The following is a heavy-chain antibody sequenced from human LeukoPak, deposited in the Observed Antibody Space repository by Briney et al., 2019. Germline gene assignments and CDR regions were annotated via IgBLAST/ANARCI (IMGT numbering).Heavy chain of an antibody. CDR1: GGSISSGGYY. CDR2: IYYSGST. CDR3: ARARLLSTYFDY. D-gene: IGHD2-21*02. Sequence: SETLSLTCTVSGGSISSGGYYWSWIRQHPGKGLEWIGYIYYSGSTSYNPSLKSRVTISVDTSKNQFPLKLSSVTAADTAVYYCARARLLSTYFDYWGQGTLVTVSS. V-gene: IGHV4-31*03. J-gene: IGHJ4*02.